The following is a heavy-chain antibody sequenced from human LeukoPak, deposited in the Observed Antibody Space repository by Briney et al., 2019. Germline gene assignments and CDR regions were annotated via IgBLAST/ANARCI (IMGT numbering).Heavy chain of an antibody. Sequence: SETLSLTCAVYGGSVSGYYWSWIRQPPGKGLEWIGEINDSGSTNYNPSLRSRVTMSVDTSKNQFSLNLSSVTAADTAVYYCARQPLNCTSTSCYAFDIWGQGTMVTVSS. CDR3: ARQPLNCTSTSCYAFDI. V-gene: IGHV4-34*01. J-gene: IGHJ3*02. D-gene: IGHD2-2*01. CDR2: INDSGST. CDR1: GGSVSGYY.